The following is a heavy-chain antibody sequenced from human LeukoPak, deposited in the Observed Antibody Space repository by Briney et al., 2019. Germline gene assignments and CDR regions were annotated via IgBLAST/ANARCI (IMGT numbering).Heavy chain of an antibody. CDR2: INHSGST. V-gene: IGHV4-34*01. J-gene: IGHJ4*02. D-gene: IGHD3-10*01. CDR3: ARHQHYGSGSWYY. Sequence: PSETLSLTCAVYGGSFSGYYWSWIRQPPGKGLEWIGEINHSGSTNYNPSLKSRVTISVDTSKNQFSLKLSSVTAADTAVYYCARHQHYGSGSWYYWGQGTLVTVSS. CDR1: GGSFSGYY.